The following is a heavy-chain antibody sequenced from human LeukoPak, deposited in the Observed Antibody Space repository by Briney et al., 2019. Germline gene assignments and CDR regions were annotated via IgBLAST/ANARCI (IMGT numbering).Heavy chain of an antibody. CDR2: IYHSGST. CDR1: GGSISNYN. D-gene: IGHD2-2*01. V-gene: IGHV4-59*08. Sequence: SETLSLTCTVSGGSISNYNWNWIRQPPGKGLEWIGYIYHSGSTYYSPSLKSRVTISVDTSKNQFSLKLSSVTAADTAVYYCARQGYCTSTTCYYYYGMAVWGQGTTVTVSS. CDR3: ARQGYCTSTTCYYYYGMAV. J-gene: IGHJ6*02.